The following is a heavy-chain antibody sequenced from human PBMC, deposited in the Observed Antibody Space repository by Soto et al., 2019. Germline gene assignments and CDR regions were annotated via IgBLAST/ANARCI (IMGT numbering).Heavy chain of an antibody. CDR2: IFSGGVST. Sequence: PGGSLRLSCSASGFSMSSYTMGWVRLTPGKGLKWVETIFSGGVSTQYADSVTGRFSISRDNSKNMMYLQMNSLRVQDKAVYYCARDRQQDGIWTFDYWGRGTLVTVYS. J-gene: IGHJ4*02. V-gene: IGHV3-23*01. D-gene: IGHD1-1*01. CDR1: GFSMSSYT. CDR3: ARDRQQDGIWTFDY.